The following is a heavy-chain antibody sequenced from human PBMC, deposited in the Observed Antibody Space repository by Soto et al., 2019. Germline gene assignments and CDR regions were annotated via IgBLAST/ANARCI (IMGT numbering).Heavy chain of an antibody. CDR2: ISYDGSNK. J-gene: IGHJ3*02. V-gene: IGHV3-30*18. CDR3: AKDYREEWLRVYDAFDI. CDR1: GFTFSSYG. Sequence: GGSLRLSCAASGFTFSSYGMHWVRQAPGKGLEWVAVISYDGSNKYYADSVKGRFTISRDNSKNTLYLQMNSLRAEDTAVYYCAKDYREEWLRVYDAFDIWGQGTMVTVSS. D-gene: IGHD5-12*01.